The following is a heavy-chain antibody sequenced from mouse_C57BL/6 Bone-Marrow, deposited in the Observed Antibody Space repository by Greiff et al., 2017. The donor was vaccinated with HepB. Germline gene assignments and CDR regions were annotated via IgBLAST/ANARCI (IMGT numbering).Heavy chain of an antibody. CDR1: GFTFTDYY. CDR2: IRNKANGYTT. V-gene: IGHV7-3*01. Sequence: EVQLVESGGGLVQPGGSLSLSCAASGFTFTDYYMSWVRQPPGKALEWLGFIRNKANGYTTEYSASVKGLFTISRDDSQSIIYLQMNALRAEDSATYYCARADGSSYTYFDYWGQVTTLTVSS. D-gene: IGHD1-1*01. CDR3: ARADGSSYTYFDY. J-gene: IGHJ2*01.